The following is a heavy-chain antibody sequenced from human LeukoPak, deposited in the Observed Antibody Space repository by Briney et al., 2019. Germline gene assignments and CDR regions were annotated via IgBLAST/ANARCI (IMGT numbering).Heavy chain of an antibody. V-gene: IGHV4-59*01. CDR2: IYYSGST. CDR1: GGSISSYY. CDR3: ARLGLRGLCSSTICDVGQQPLDF. J-gene: IGHJ4*02. Sequence: SETLSLTCTVSGGSISSYYWSWIRQPPGKGLEWIGYIYYSGSTNYNPSLKSRVTISVDTSKNQFSLKLSSVTAADTAVYYCARLGLRGLCSSTICDVGQQPLDFWGQGTLVTVSS. D-gene: IGHD2-2*01.